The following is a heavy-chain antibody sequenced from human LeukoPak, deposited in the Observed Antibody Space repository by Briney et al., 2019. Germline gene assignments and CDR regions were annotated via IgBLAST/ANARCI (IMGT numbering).Heavy chain of an antibody. Sequence: GGSLRLSCAASGFTFSGYAMNWVRQAPGKGLEWVSLIFASGSTTKYADSVKGRFTISRDNSKNTLYLQMNSLRAEDTAVYYCARDDPWDHYFDYWGQGTLVTVSS. CDR1: GFTFSGYA. CDR3: ARDDPWDHYFDY. V-gene: IGHV3-NL1*01. D-gene: IGHD1-26*01. CDR2: IFASGSTT. J-gene: IGHJ4*02.